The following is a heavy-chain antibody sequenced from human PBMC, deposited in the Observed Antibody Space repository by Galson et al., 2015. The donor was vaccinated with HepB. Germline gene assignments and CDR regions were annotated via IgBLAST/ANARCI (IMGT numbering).Heavy chain of an antibody. V-gene: IGHV4-39*01. Sequence: SETLSLTCTVSGGSISSSSYYWGWIRQPPGKGLEWIGSIYYSGSTYYNPSLKSRVTISVDTSKNQFSLKLSSVTAADTAVYYCASGHIVATGDAFDIWGQGTMVTVSS. CDR1: GGSISSSSYY. D-gene: IGHD5-12*01. J-gene: IGHJ3*02. CDR3: ASGHIVATGDAFDI. CDR2: IYYSGST.